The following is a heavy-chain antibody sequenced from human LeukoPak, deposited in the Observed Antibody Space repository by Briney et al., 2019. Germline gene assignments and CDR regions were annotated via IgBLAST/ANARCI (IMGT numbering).Heavy chain of an antibody. Sequence: RASLKLSCKASGYTFTGYYMHWIRQAPGQGLEWMGWINPNSGGTNYAQKFQGRVTMTRDTSISTAYMELSRLRSDDTAVYYCARDAISRSDNVDTAMVAGDYWGQGTLVTVSS. V-gene: IGHV1-2*02. J-gene: IGHJ4*02. CDR3: ARDAISRSDNVDTAMVAGDY. CDR1: GYTFTGYY. CDR2: INPNSGGT. D-gene: IGHD5-18*01.